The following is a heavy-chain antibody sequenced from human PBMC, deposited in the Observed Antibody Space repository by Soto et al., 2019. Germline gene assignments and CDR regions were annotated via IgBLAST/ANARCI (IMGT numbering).Heavy chain of an antibody. CDR1: GGSINNHY. D-gene: IGHD7-27*01. J-gene: IGHJ4*02. CDR3: ARANWFFDY. CDR2: TYYSGST. Sequence: SETLSLTCTVSGGSINNHYWSWIRQPPGQGLEWIGYTYYSGSTNYNPSLKSRVTVSVDTSKNQFSLKLSSLTAADTAIYYCARANWFFDYWGQGTLVTVSS. V-gene: IGHV4-59*11.